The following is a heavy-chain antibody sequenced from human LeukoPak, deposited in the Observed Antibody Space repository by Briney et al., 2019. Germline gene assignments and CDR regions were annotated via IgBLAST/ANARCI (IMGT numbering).Heavy chain of an antibody. CDR2: INHSGST. J-gene: IGHJ6*03. CDR3: ARPFDYYDSSGYYMRYYYMDV. V-gene: IGHV4-34*01. D-gene: IGHD3-22*01. Sequence: SETLSLTCAVYGGSFSGYYWSWIRQPPGKGLEWIGEINHSGSTNYNPSLKSRVTISVDTSKNQFSPKLSSVTAADTAVYYCARPFDYYDSSGYYMRYYYMDVWGKGTTVTVSS. CDR1: GGSFSGYY.